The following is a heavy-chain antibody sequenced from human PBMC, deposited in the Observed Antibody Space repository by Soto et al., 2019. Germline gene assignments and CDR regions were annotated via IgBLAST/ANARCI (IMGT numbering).Heavy chain of an antibody. CDR2: IYYSGST. CDR3: ARAEDVLDAFDI. V-gene: IGHV4-59*01. CDR1: GGSIISYY. J-gene: IGHJ3*02. Sequence: SETLSLTCTVSGGSIISYYWSWIRQPPGKGLEWIGYIYYSGSTNYNPSLKSRVTISVDTSKNQFSLKLSSVTAADTAVYYCARAEDVLDAFDIWGQGTMVSVSS.